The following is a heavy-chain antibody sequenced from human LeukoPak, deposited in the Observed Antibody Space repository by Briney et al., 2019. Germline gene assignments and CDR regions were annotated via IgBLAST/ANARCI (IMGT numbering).Heavy chain of an antibody. V-gene: IGHV1-18*01. J-gene: IGHJ5*02. CDR2: ISAYNGNT. Sequence: ASVKVSCKASGYTLTSYGISWVRQAPGQGLEWMGWISAYNGNTNYAQKLQGRVTMTTDTSTSTAYMELRSLRSDDPAVYYCARDPNYYGSGSYYIDNWFDPWGQGTLVTVSS. D-gene: IGHD3-10*01. CDR3: ARDPNYYGSGSYYIDNWFDP. CDR1: GYTLTSYG.